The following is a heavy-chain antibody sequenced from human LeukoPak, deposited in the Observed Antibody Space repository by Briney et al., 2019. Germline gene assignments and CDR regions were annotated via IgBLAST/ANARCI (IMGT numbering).Heavy chain of an antibody. V-gene: IGHV4-38-2*01. D-gene: IGHD2-2*01. CDR3: AANIVVVPAAQYFQH. J-gene: IGHJ1*01. Sequence: SETLSLTCAVSGYSISSGYYWGWIRQRPGKGLEWIGSIYHSGSTYYNPSLKSRVTISVDTSKNQFSLKLSSVTAADTAVYYCAANIVVVPAAQYFQHWGRGTLVTVSS. CDR2: IYHSGST. CDR1: GYSISSGYY.